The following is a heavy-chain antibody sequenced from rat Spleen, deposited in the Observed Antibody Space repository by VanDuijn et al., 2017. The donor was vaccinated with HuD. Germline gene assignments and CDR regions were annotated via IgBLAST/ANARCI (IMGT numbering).Heavy chain of an antibody. V-gene: IGHV5-22*01. CDR3: TRVPYDNHEGVYFEY. J-gene: IGHJ2*01. Sequence: EVQLVESGGGLVQPGRSMKLSCAASGFTFSNYGLAWVRQAPKKGLEWVAYISYDGDTTYYRDSVKGRFTIPRDNAKSTLYLQMNSLRSEDTATYYLTRVPYDNHEGVYFEYWGQGVMVTVSS. D-gene: IGHD1-10*01. CDR1: GFTFSNYG. CDR2: ISYDGDTT.